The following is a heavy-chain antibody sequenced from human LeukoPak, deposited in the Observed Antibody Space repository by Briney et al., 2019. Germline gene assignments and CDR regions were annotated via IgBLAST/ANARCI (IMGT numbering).Heavy chain of an antibody. D-gene: IGHD2-2*01. V-gene: IGHV3-20*04. CDR1: GFTFDDHG. Sequence: TGGSLRLSCVASGFTFDDHGMTWVRQAPGKGLEWVSGINWKGTNIDYAGSVKGRFTISRDNANNSLYLQMNSLRVEDTALYYCARVYTAAPLRHLDYWGQGILVTVSS. J-gene: IGHJ4*02. CDR3: ARVYTAAPLRHLDY. CDR2: INWKGTNI.